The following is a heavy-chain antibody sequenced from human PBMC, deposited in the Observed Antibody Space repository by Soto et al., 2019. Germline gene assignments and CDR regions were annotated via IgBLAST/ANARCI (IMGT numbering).Heavy chain of an antibody. D-gene: IGHD6-19*01. V-gene: IGHV4-30-2*01. Sequence: SETLSLTCAVSGGSISSGGYSWSWIRQPPGKGLEWIGYIYHSGSTYYNPSLKSRVTISVDRSKNQFSLKLSSVTAADTAVYYCARDLGGWYDYWGQGTLVTVSS. CDR3: ARDLGGWYDY. CDR1: GGSISSGGYS. CDR2: IYHSGST. J-gene: IGHJ4*02.